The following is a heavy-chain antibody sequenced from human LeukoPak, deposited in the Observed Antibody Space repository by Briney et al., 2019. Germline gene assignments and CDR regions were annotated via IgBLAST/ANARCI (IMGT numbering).Heavy chain of an antibody. CDR2: IRHDGSNK. V-gene: IGHV3-33*01. Sequence: RRSLRLSWAASGFTFSSYGMHWVRQAPGKGLEWVAVIRHDGSNKYYADFVKGRFTVSRDNARNSLYLQMNSLRVEDTAVYYCTRVIVAVPGYFDYFDFWGQGVLVTVSS. J-gene: IGHJ4*02. D-gene: IGHD6-19*01. CDR3: TRVIVAVPGYFDYFDF. CDR1: GFTFSSYG.